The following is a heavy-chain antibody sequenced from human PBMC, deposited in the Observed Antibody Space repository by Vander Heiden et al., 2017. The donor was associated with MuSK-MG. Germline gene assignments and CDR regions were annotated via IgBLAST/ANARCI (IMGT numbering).Heavy chain of an antibody. CDR3: ASRSAYSYGYAY. Sequence: EVQLVESEGGLVQPGGPLRLSCAASGFTFSSHSMNWVRQAPGKGLEWVSYISSSSSTMNYADSVKGRFTISRDNAKNSLYLQMNSLRAEDTAVYYCASRSAYSYGYAYWGQGTLVTVSS. D-gene: IGHD5-18*01. CDR2: ISSSSSTM. CDR1: GFTFSSHS. J-gene: IGHJ4*02. V-gene: IGHV3-48*01.